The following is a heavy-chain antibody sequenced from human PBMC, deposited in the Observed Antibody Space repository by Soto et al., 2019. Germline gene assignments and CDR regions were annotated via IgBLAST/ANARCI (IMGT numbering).Heavy chain of an antibody. D-gene: IGHD5-12*01. CDR1: RYSINNNNW. V-gene: IGHV4-4*02. J-gene: IGHJ4*02. CDR3: TKNSAYALDY. Sequence: QVLLQESGPGLVKPSETLSLTCDVSRYSINNNNWWSWVRRPPGGGLEWIGELHHGGSTNYNPSLESRATFSVDISKNQFFLKLSSVTAADTAVYYCTKNSAYALDYWGQGTLVTVSS. CDR2: LHHGGST.